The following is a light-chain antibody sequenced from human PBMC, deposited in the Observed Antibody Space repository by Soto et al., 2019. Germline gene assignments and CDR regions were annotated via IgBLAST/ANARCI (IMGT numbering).Light chain of an antibody. Sequence: QSVLTQPASVSGSPGQSITISCTGTSSDVGGYNYVSWYQKHPGKAPKLMIYDVSNWPLGVSNRFCCSKSGNTASLTNSGLQAKEEADYYCRSYTSSSTLGQVVLGGGTKHTVL. J-gene: IGLJ2*01. CDR2: DVS. V-gene: IGLV2-14*01. CDR3: RSYTSSSTLGQVV. CDR1: SSDVGGYNY.